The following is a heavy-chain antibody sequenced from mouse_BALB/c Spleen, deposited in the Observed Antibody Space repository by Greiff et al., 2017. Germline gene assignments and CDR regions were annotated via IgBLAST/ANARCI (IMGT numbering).Heavy chain of an antibody. J-gene: IGHJ3*01. V-gene: IGHV14-3*02. CDR2: IDPANGNT. Sequence: VQLQQSGAELVKPGASVKLSCTASGFNIKDTYMHWVKQRPEQGLEWIGRIDPANGNTKYDPKFQGKATITADTSSNTAYLQLSSLTSEDTAVYYCARSDGYYGGFAYWGQGTLVTVSA. CDR3: ARSDGYYGGFAY. D-gene: IGHD2-3*01. CDR1: GFNIKDTY.